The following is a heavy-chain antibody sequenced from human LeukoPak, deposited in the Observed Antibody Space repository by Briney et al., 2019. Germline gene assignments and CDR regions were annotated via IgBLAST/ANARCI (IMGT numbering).Heavy chain of an antibody. V-gene: IGHV4-39*07. CDR1: GGSISSSSYY. D-gene: IGHD2-21*02. Sequence: PSETLSLTCTVSGGSISSSSYYWGWIRQPPGKGLEWIGSIYYSGSTYYNPSLKSRVTISVDTSKNQFSLKLSSVTAADTAVYYCASKVVTDLSGVFDYWGQGTLVTVSS. CDR3: ASKVVTDLSGVFDY. J-gene: IGHJ4*02. CDR2: IYYSGST.